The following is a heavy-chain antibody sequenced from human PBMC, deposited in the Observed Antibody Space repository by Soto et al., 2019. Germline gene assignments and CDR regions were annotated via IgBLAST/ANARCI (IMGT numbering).Heavy chain of an antibody. D-gene: IGHD2-15*01. J-gene: IGHJ5*02. V-gene: IGHV4-4*07. CDR1: GGSISTYY. Sequence: QVQLQESGPGLVKPSGTLSLTCNVSGGSISTYYWNWIRQPAGKGLECIGRIYASASPNYNPSLKSRVIMSVDTSKNQFSPTMSSVTAADTAMYYCARSAVPRGGWFRPWGQGILVTVSP. CDR2: IYASASP. CDR3: ARSAVPRGGWFRP.